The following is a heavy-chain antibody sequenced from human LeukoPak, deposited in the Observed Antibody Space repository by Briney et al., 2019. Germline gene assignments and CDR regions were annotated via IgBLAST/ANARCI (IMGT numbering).Heavy chain of an antibody. CDR2: IIPILTIA. D-gene: IGHD2-15*01. CDR1: GGTFSNYA. J-gene: IGHJ5*02. Sequence: ASVKVSCKASGGTFSNYAISWVRQAPGQGLEWMGRIIPILTIANYAQKFQGRVTITADKSTTTAYMELSSLRSDDTAVYYCARRLLLNWFDPWGQGTLVTVSS. V-gene: IGHV1-69*04. CDR3: ARRLLLNWFDP.